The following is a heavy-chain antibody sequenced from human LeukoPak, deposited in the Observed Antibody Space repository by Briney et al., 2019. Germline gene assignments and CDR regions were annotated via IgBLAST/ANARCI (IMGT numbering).Heavy chain of an antibody. CDR3: AKAFREYGSSTYSSFDI. J-gene: IGHJ3*02. CDR2: ITGTT. Sequence: GGSLRLSCAASGFTFSSYAMSWVRPAPGKGLQWVSTITGTTHYADSVRGRFTISRDNSKNILYLQMNSLSTEDTAIYYCAKAFREYGSSTYSSFDIWGQGTMVTVSS. CDR1: GFTFSSYA. V-gene: IGHV3-23*01. D-gene: IGHD6-13*01.